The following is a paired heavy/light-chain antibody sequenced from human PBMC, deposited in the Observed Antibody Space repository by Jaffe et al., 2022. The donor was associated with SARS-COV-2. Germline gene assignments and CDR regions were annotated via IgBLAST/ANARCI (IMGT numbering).Heavy chain of an antibody. CDR2: ISSSGSMI. D-gene: IGHD2-2*01. V-gene: IGHV3-11*01. J-gene: IGHJ6*03. CDR1: GFSFSDYY. Sequence: QVQLVESGGGLVQPGGSLRLSCAASGFSFSDYYMSWIRQAPGRGLEWISFISSSGSMIYHADSVRGRFTISRDNAKNSLDLQMNSLRVEDTAVYYCAREGTYCSGTSCHGSKYFYYMDVWAKGTTVIVAS. CDR3: AREGTYCSGTSCHGSKYFYYMDV.
Light chain of an antibody. V-gene: IGLV4-69*01. Sequence: QPVLTQSPSASASLGASVKLTCTLSSEHSTYAIAWHQQQPDKGPRYLMKLNNDGSLNKGDGIPDRFSGSSSGAERYLTISSLQSEDEADYYCQTWTSDIRVFGGGTKLTVL. CDR2: LNNDGSL. CDR3: QTWTSDIRV. CDR1: SEHSTYA. J-gene: IGLJ3*02.